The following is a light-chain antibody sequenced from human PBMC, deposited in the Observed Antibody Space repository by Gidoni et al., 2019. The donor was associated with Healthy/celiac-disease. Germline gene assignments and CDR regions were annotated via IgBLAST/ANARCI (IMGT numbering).Light chain of an antibody. J-gene: IGKJ1*01. CDR1: QSIGSS. CDR3: HQSSSLPGT. Sequence: EIVLTQSPNFQSVTPKEKVTITCRASQSIGSSLQWYQQKPDQSPRLLIKYASQALSGVPSRFSGSGSGTDFTLTINSLEVEDAATYYCHQSSSLPGTFGQGTKVEIK. CDR2: YAS. V-gene: IGKV6-21*01.